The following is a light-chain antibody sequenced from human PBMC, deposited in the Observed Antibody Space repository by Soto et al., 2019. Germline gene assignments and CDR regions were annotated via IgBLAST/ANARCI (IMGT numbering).Light chain of an antibody. V-gene: IGKV3-15*01. CDR3: LQYNNWPYT. CDR1: QNVGSN. Sequence: EIVMTQSPGTLSVSPGERATLSCRASQNVGSNLAWYQQKPGQAPRLLIYGASTGATGIPARFSGSGSGTEFTLTISRLQSEDFAIFYCLQYNNWPYTFGQGTQLEIK. J-gene: IGKJ2*01. CDR2: GAS.